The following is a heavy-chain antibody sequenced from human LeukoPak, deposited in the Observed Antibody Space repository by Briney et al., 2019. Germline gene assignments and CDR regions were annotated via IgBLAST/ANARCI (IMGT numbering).Heavy chain of an antibody. Sequence: SETLSLTCSVSGGSISGSYWNWIRQPPGKGLEWIGYVSYSGSTNYNPSLKSRVTISVDTSKNQFSLKLSSVTAADTAVYYCARAQINYDFWSGYSNWFDPWGQGTLVTVSS. CDR2: VSYSGST. D-gene: IGHD3-3*01. V-gene: IGHV4-59*12. CDR1: GGSISGSY. J-gene: IGHJ5*02. CDR3: ARAQINYDFWSGYSNWFDP.